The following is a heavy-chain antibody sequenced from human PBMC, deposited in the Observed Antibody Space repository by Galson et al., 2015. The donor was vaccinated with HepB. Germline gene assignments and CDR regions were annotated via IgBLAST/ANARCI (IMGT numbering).Heavy chain of an antibody. V-gene: IGHV3-30*18. D-gene: IGHD2-15*01. CDR1: GFTFSSYG. Sequence: SLRLSCAASGFTFSSYGMHWVRQAPGKGLEWVAVISYDGSNKYYADSVKGRFTISRDNSKNTLYLQMNSLRAEDTAVCYCAKELVVGAFDIWGQGTMVTVSS. CDR3: AKELVVGAFDI. J-gene: IGHJ3*02. CDR2: ISYDGSNK.